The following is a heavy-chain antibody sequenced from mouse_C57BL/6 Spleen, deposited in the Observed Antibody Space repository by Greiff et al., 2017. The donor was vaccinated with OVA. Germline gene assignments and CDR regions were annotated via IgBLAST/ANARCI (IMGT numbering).Heavy chain of an antibody. J-gene: IGHJ3*01. CDR1: GFTFSSYA. Sequence: EVQLVESGGGLVKPGGSLKLSCAASGFTFSSYAMAWGRQTPEKRMEWGALRSAVGSYTYYPDNVKGRFTISRDNAKNNLYLQMSHLKSEDTAMYYCARDYYGSSWGWFAYWGQGTLVTVSA. D-gene: IGHD1-1*01. CDR2: RSAVGSYT. CDR3: ARDYYGSSWGWFAY. V-gene: IGHV5-4*01.